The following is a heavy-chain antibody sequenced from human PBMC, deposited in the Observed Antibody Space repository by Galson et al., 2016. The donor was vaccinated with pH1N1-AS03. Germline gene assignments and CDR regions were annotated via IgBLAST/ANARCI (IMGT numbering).Heavy chain of an antibody. CDR2: IEASSTYI. D-gene: IGHD6-19*01. CDR3: AKDDYSSAWYGGISDY. V-gene: IGHV3-21*01. J-gene: IGHJ4*02. CDR1: GFTFRDYN. Sequence: SLRLSCAVSGFTFRDYNLNWVRQAPGKGPEWVSSIEASSTYIYYADSVKGRFTISRDDSKNTVYLQMNSLRAEDTAVYYRAKDDYSSAWYGGISDYWGQGTLVTVSS.